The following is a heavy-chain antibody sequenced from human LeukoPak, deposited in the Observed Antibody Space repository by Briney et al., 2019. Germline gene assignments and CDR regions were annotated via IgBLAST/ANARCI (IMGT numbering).Heavy chain of an antibody. D-gene: IGHD3-10*01. CDR3: VKDRTGTYTLDY. CDR1: EFSVSANY. Sequence: GGSLRLSCAASEFSVSANYMSWVRQAPGKGLEWVSVIYSGGSTFYADSVKGRFTISRDNSKNTLNLQMNSLRAEDTAVYYCVKDRTGTYTLDYWGQGTLVTVSS. CDR2: IYSGGST. J-gene: IGHJ4*02. V-gene: IGHV3-53*05.